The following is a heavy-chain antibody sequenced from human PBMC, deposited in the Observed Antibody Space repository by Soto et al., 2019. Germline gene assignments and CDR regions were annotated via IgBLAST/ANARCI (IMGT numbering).Heavy chain of an antibody. V-gene: IGHV1-18*01. D-gene: IGHD6-19*01. CDR1: CYRFNEFG. CDR3: ATTQGPGVVVAEDFHYYYGMDV. Sequence: ASGKVSFEAACYRFNEFGIHWVRQAPGQGLEWLGRMSGRSGDPNCAPNVRDRITMATDTSMSTSYMELSSLRPGDTAIYYCATTQGPGVVVAEDFHYYYGMDVWGQGTTVTVSS. CDR2: MSGRSGDP. J-gene: IGHJ6*01.